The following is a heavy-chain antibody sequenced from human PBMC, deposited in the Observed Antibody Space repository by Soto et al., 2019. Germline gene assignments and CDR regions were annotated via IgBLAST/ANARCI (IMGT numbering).Heavy chain of an antibody. CDR2: INPSGGTT. CDR3: ARKQMDYVSGTYYRYYYHGMDV. J-gene: IGHJ6*02. CDR1: GYTFNNYF. V-gene: IGHV1-46*02. Sequence: GASVKVSCKASGYTFNNYFIQWVRQAPGQGLEWMGKINPSGGTTTYAQHFQGRVTMTTDTSTSTVYMDLSRLSSEDTAIYYCARKQMDYVSGTYYRYYYHGMDVWGQGTTVTVSS. D-gene: IGHD3-10*01.